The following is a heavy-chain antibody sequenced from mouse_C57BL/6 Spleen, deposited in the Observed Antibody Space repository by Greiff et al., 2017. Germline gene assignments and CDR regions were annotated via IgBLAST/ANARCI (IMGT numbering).Heavy chain of an antibody. CDR3: AAIYPHYYAMDY. CDR1: GFTFSDYG. Sequence: DVKLVESGGGLVKPGGSLKLSCAASGFTFSDYGMHWVRQAPEKGLEWVAYISSGSSTIYYADTVKGRFTISRDNAKNTLFLQMTSLRSEDTAMYYCAAIYPHYYAMDYWGQGTSVTVSS. V-gene: IGHV5-17*01. CDR2: ISSGSSTI. D-gene: IGHD2-1*01. J-gene: IGHJ4*01.